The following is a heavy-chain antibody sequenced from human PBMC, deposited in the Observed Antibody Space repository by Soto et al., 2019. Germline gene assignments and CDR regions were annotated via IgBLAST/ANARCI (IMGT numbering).Heavy chain of an antibody. CDR2: IYPGDSDT. Sequence: GESLKISCKGSGYSFTSYWIGWVRQMPGKGLEWMGIIYPGDSDTRYSPSFQGQVTISADKSISTAYLQWSSLKASDTAMYYCAGRITMVRGVINWFDPWGQGTLVTVSS. CDR1: GYSFTSYW. D-gene: IGHD3-10*01. CDR3: AGRITMVRGVINWFDP. V-gene: IGHV5-51*01. J-gene: IGHJ5*02.